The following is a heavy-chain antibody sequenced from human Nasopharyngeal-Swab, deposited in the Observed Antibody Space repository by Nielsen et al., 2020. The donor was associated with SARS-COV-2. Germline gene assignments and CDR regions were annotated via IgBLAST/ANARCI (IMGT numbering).Heavy chain of an antibody. V-gene: IGHV6-1*01. CDR2: TYYRSKWYN. CDR3: ARARGAYGDYYYYYYTDV. CDR1: GASVSSSSAA. Sequence: SETLSLTCAISGASVSSSSAAWNWIRQSPSRGLEWLGRTYYRSKWYNDYAVAVKRRITINPDTSKNQFSLHLNSVTPEDTAVYYCARARGAYGDYYYYYYTDVWGKGTTVTVSS. J-gene: IGHJ6*03. D-gene: IGHD4-17*01.